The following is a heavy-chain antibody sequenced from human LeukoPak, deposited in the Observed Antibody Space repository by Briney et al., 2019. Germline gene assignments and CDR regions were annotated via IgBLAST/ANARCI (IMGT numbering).Heavy chain of an antibody. V-gene: IGHV4-38-2*02. D-gene: IGHD1-26*01. J-gene: IGHJ4*02. CDR2: IYHSGST. Sequence: PSETLSLTCTVSGYSISSGYYWGWIRQPPGKGLEWIGSIYHSGSTYYNPSLKSRVTITVDTSKNQFSLKLSSVTAADTAVYYCARGLQSGSYGPHFDYWGQGTLVTVSS. CDR3: ARGLQSGSYGPHFDY. CDR1: GYSISSGYY.